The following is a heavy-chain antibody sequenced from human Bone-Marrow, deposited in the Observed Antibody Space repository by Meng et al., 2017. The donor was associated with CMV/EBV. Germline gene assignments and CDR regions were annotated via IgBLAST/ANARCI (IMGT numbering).Heavy chain of an antibody. D-gene: IGHD3-10*01. CDR1: GGSIRSYS. Sequence: SETLSLTCTVSGGSIRSYSWSWIRQPPGKGLEWFGYVYYSGSTKYNPSLKSRVTISVDTSKNQFSLKLSSVTAADTAVYYCARVGGFGDLLYFDDWGQGTLVTVSS. CDR3: ARVGGFGDLLYFDD. V-gene: IGHV4-59*01. J-gene: IGHJ4*02. CDR2: VYYSGST.